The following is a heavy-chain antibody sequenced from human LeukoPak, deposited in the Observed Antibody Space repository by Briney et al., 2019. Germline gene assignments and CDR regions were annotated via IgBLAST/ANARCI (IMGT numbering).Heavy chain of an antibody. Sequence: SQTLSLTCTVSAGSVNRGGYYWSWIRQHPGKGLEWIGHIYYSGSTYYNPSLKSRLIMSLDTSDNQFSLKLTSVTAADTAVYYCARYSGSASHFDYWGQGTLVTVSS. V-gene: IGHV4-31*03. CDR2: IYYSGST. D-gene: IGHD3-10*01. CDR3: ARYSGSASHFDY. CDR1: AGSVNRGGYY. J-gene: IGHJ4*02.